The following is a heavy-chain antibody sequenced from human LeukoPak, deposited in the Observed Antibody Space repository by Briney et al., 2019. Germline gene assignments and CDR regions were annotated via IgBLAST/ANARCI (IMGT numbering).Heavy chain of an antibody. CDR3: VKFRGIQHYNYHMDV. CDR1: RFTFSSYA. Sequence: GGSLRLSCAASRFTFSSYAMSWVRQAPGKGLEWVSGLTGSGGNTYYADSVKGRFTISRGNSKNTLSLQMNSLRAEDAAVYYCVKFRGIQHYNYHMDVWGKGTTVTVSS. CDR2: LTGSGGNT. V-gene: IGHV3-23*01. D-gene: IGHD3-10*01. J-gene: IGHJ6*03.